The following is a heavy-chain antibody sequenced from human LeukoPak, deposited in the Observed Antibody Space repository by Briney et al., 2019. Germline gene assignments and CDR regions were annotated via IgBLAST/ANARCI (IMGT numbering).Heavy chain of an antibody. CDR2: IYYSGST. CDR1: GGSISGYY. V-gene: IGHV4-59*12. D-gene: IGHD3-10*01. CDR3: AKSNGYGLIDT. J-gene: IGHJ3*01. Sequence: NPSETLSLTCTVSGGSISGYYWSWIRQPPGKGLEWIGYIYYSGSTTYNPSLKSRVTISVDTSKNQFSLKLSSVTAADTAVYYCAKSNGYGLIDTWGQGTMVTVSS.